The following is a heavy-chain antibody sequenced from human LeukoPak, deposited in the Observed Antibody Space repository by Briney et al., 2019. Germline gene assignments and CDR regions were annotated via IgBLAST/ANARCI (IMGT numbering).Heavy chain of an antibody. CDR3: ARDGTYCSSTSCYSDY. Sequence: PGGSLRLSCAASGFTFSSYSMNWVRQAPGKGLEWVSSTSSSSSYIYYADSVKGRFTISRDNAKNSLYLQMNSLRAEDTAVYYWARDGTYCSSTSCYSDYWGQGTLVTVSS. J-gene: IGHJ4*02. CDR2: TSSSSSYI. CDR1: GFTFSSYS. V-gene: IGHV3-21*01. D-gene: IGHD2-2*01.